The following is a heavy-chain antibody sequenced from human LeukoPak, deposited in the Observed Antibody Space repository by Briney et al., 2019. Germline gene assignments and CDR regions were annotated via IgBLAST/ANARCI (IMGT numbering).Heavy chain of an antibody. D-gene: IGHD4-17*01. Sequence: GGSLRLSCAASGFTFSSYSMNWVRQAPGKGLEWVSSISSSSSYIYYADSVEGRFTISRDNAKNSLYLQMNSLRAEDTAVYYCARVMKTTGGYFDYWGQGTLVTVSS. CDR3: ARVMKTTGGYFDY. V-gene: IGHV3-21*01. J-gene: IGHJ4*02. CDR1: GFTFSSYS. CDR2: ISSSSSYI.